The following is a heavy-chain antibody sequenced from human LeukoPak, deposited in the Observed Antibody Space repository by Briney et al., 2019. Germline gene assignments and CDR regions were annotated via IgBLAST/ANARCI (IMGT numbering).Heavy chain of an antibody. Sequence: PSETLSLTCTVSGGSISSSSYYWGWIRQPPGKGLEWIGSIYYSGSTYYNPSLKSRVTISVDTSKNQFSLKLSSVTAADTAVYYCARALRGVPHGSGFPYWYFDLWGRGTLVTVSS. CDR3: ARALRGVPHGSGFPYWYFDL. CDR2: IYYSGST. J-gene: IGHJ2*01. CDR1: GGSISSSSYY. V-gene: IGHV4-39*07. D-gene: IGHD3-22*01.